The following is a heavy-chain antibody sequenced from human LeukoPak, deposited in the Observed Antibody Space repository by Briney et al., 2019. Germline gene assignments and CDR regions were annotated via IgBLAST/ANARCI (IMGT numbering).Heavy chain of an antibody. CDR3: AARYSSSWYLIGAFDI. V-gene: IGHV1-69*13. CDR2: IIPIFGTA. Sequence: ASVKVSCKASGGTFSSYAISWVRQAPGQGLEWMGGIIPIFGTANYAQKFQGRVTITADESTSTAYMELSSLRSEDTAVYYCAARYSSSWYLIGAFDIWGQGTMVTVSS. D-gene: IGHD6-13*01. CDR1: GGTFSSYA. J-gene: IGHJ3*02.